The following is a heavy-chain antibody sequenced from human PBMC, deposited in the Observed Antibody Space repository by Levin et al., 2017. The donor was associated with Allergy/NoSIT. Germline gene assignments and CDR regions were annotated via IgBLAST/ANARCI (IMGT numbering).Heavy chain of an antibody. V-gene: IGHV4-59*01. Sequence: SETLSLTCTVSGGSISSYYWSWIRQPPGKGLEWIAYIFYTGSANYNPSLKSRVTISVDTSKNQFSLKLTSVTAADTAVYYCARAVVPASMFADYWGRGTLVTVSS. CDR2: IFYTGSA. CDR3: ARAVVPASMFADY. D-gene: IGHD2-2*01. J-gene: IGHJ4*02. CDR1: GGSISSYY.